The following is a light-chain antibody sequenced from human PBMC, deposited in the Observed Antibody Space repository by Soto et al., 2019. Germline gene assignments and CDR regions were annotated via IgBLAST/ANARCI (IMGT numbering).Light chain of an antibody. J-gene: IGKJ4*01. CDR1: QSVSSN. CDR3: QQRSDWVS. Sequence: EIVMTQSPATLSVSPGERATLSCRASQSVSSNLAWYQQKPGQAPSLLIYGASTRATGTPARFSGSGSGTVFTLTISSLQSEDFAVYFCQQRSDWVSFGGGTKVDIK. CDR2: GAS. V-gene: IGKV3-15*01.